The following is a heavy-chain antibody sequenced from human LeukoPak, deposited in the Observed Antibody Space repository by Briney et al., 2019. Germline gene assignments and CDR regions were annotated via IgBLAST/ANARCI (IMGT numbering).Heavy chain of an antibody. Sequence: GASVKVSCKASGGTFSSYAITWVRQAPGQGLEWMGGIIPIFGTANYAEKFQGRVTITADESTSTAYMELSSLRSEDTAVYYCARGGVGSSAYSYFDYWGQGSLVTVSS. D-gene: IGHD3-22*01. CDR3: ARGGVGSSAYSYFDY. J-gene: IGHJ4*02. CDR2: IIPIFGTA. V-gene: IGHV1-69*13. CDR1: GGTFSSYA.